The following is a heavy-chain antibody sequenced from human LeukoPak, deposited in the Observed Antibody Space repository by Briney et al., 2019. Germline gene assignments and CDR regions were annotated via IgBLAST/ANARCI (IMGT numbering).Heavy chain of an antibody. J-gene: IGHJ4*02. D-gene: IGHD2-2*01. CDR3: ARQPGYCSSTSCYDY. Sequence: SETLSLTCTVSGGSISSSSYYWGWIRQPPGKGLEWIGSIYYSGSTYYNPSLKSRVTISVDTSKNQFSLKLSSVTAADTAVYYCARQPGYCSSTSCYDYWGQGTLVTVSS. V-gene: IGHV4-39*01. CDR2: IYYSGST. CDR1: GGSISSSSYY.